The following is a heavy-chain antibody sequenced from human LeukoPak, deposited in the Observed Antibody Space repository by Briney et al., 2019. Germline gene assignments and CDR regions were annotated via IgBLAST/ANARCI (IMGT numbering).Heavy chain of an antibody. Sequence: SETLSLTCAVYGGSFSGYYWSWIRQPPGKGLEWIGEINHSGSTNYNPSLKSRVTISVDTSKNQFSLKLSSVTAADTAVYYCARREIAAAAADYWGQGTLVTVSS. J-gene: IGHJ4*02. CDR2: INHSGST. CDR1: GGSFSGYY. CDR3: ARREIAAAAADY. D-gene: IGHD6-13*01. V-gene: IGHV4-34*01.